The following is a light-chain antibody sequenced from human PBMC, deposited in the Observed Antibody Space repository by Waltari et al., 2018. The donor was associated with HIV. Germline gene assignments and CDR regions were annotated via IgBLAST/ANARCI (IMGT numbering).Light chain of an antibody. CDR1: QDIRKS. J-gene: IGKJ2*01. CDR2: SVS. V-gene: IGKV1-NL1*01. CDR3: QQYYSSSYT. Sequence: DIQMTQSPSSLSASVGDRVTMTCRASQDIRKSLAWYQHKPGKAPEILVFSVSIRESGVPSRFSGSASGTDYTLTINSLQPEDFATYYCQQYYSSSYTFGQGTKVEIK.